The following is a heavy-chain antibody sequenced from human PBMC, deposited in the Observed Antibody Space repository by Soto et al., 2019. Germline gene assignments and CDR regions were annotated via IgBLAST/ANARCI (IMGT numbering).Heavy chain of an antibody. CDR2: IYYSGST. J-gene: IGHJ4*02. Sequence: QVQLQESGPGLVKPSQTLSLTCTVSGGSISSGGYYWSWIRQHPGKGLDWIGYIYYSGSTYYDPSLTSRVTISVDTSKNPFSLKLRSVTAAYTAVSYWAREREYCTNGVCYNYFAYGGQGTLVTVSS. D-gene: IGHD2-8*01. V-gene: IGHV4-31*03. CDR3: AREREYCTNGVCYNYFAY. CDR1: GGSISSGGYY.